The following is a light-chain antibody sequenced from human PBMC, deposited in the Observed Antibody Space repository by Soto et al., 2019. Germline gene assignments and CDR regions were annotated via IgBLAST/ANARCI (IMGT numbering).Light chain of an antibody. CDR3: AVWDDNLSGV. V-gene: IGLV1-47*01. CDR2: RNN. Sequence: QSVLTQPPSASGTPGQRVTISCSGSSSNIGSKYVYWYQQLPGTAPKLLIYRNNQRPSGVPDRFSGSKSGTSASLAISGLRSEDEADYYCAVWDDNLSGVFGGGTKLTVL. J-gene: IGLJ3*02. CDR1: SSNIGSKY.